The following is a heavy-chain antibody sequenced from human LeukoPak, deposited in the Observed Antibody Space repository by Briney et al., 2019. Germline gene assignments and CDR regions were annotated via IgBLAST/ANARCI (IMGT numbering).Heavy chain of an antibody. V-gene: IGHV4-59*01. D-gene: IGHD6-19*01. CDR3: ARLRYSSGWYYPPRSYNNKPAGDY. J-gene: IGHJ4*02. Sequence: PSETLSLTCTASGDSISSYYWSWVRQPPGKGLEWVGYIYYSGSTNYNPSLKSRVTISVDTSKNQFSLKLSSVTAADTAVYYCARLRYSSGWYYPPRSYNNKPAGDYWGQGTLVTVSS. CDR2: IYYSGST. CDR1: GDSISSYY.